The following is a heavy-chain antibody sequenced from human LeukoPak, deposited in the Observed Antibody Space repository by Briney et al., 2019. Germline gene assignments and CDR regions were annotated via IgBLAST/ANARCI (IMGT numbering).Heavy chain of an antibody. V-gene: IGHV4-59*01. D-gene: IGHD6-6*01. J-gene: IGHJ4*02. Sequence: PSETLSLTCTVSGGSISSYYWSWIRQPPGKGLEWIGYIYYSGSTNYNPSLKSRVTISVDTSKNQFSLKLSSVTAADTAVYYCAREARPRGLDHWGQGTLVTVSS. CDR3: AREARPRGLDH. CDR1: GGSISSYY. CDR2: IYYSGST.